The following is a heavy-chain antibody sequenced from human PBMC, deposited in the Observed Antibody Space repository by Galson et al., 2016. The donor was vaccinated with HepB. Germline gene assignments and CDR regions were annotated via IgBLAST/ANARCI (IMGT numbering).Heavy chain of an antibody. D-gene: IGHD6-25*01. Sequence: SVKVSCKASGYTFASYAITWVRQAPGQGLEWMGWISADNGNTHYAQRLQGRVTMTTDTSTTTAYMELGSLRSDDTAVYYCARNVDQRLVGLYGYWGQGTLVTVSS. CDR2: ISADNGNT. J-gene: IGHJ4*02. CDR1: GYTFASYA. V-gene: IGHV1-18*04. CDR3: ARNVDQRLVGLYGY.